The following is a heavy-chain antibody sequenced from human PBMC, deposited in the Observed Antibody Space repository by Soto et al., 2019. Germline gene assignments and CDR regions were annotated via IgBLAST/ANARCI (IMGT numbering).Heavy chain of an antibody. D-gene: IGHD1-26*01. V-gene: IGHV3-11*01. J-gene: IGHJ4*02. CDR1: GFTFRDYY. Sequence: SGGSLRLSCAASGFTFRDYYMSWIRQAPGKGLEWVSYISSSGTTIYYADSVKGRFTISRDNAKNSLYLQMNSLRAEDTAVYYCARNFRGSYYFDYWGQGTVVTVSS. CDR3: ARNFRGSYYFDY. CDR2: ISSSGTTI.